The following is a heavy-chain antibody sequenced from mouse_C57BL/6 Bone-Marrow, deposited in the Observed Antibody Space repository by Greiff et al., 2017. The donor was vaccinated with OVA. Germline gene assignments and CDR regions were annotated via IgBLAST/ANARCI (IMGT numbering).Heavy chain of an antibody. Sequence: QVQLKESGAELVRPGTSVKVSCKASGYAFTNYLIEWVKQRPGQGLEWIGVINPGSGGTNYNEKFKGKATLTADKSSSTAYMQLSSLTSEDSAVYFCARVAGTYYSNYGCAMDYWGQGTSVTVSS. J-gene: IGHJ4*01. V-gene: IGHV1-54*01. CDR2: INPGSGGT. D-gene: IGHD2-5*01. CDR1: GYAFTNYL. CDR3: ARVAGTYYSNYGCAMDY.